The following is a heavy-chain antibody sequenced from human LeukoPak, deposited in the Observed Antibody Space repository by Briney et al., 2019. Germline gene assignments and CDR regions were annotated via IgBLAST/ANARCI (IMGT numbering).Heavy chain of an antibody. J-gene: IGHJ4*02. Sequence: PGRSLRLSCAASGFTFSSYAMHWVRQAPGKGLEWVAVISYDGSNKYYADSVKGRFTISRDNAKNSLYLQMNSLRAEDTAVYYCARDTCDYWGQGTLVTVSS. CDR1: GFTFSSYA. V-gene: IGHV3-30*04. CDR3: ARDTCDY. CDR2: ISYDGSNK.